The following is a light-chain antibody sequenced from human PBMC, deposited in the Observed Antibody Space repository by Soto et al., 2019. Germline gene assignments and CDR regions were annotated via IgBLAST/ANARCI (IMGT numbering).Light chain of an antibody. CDR1: RSFASSY. CDR3: QHYGPSTPYT. V-gene: IGKV3-20*01. CDR2: AAS. J-gene: IGKJ2*01. Sequence: EIVLTQSPGTLSLSPGERATLSCRASRSFASSYLAWYQRKPGQSPRLLIYAASNRATGIPDRFTGSGSGTDFTLTISRVEPEDCAVYYCQHYGPSTPYTFGQGTKGEIK.